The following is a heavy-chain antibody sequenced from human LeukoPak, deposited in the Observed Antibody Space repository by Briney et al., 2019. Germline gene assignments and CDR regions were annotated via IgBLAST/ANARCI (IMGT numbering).Heavy chain of an antibody. CDR2: IFHSGST. J-gene: IGHJ4*02. CDR3: TCHSGWSGPSE. CDR1: GGSISSSW. V-gene: IGHV4-4*02. Sequence: SGTLSLTCAVSGGSISSSWWSWVRQPPGKGLEWIGEIFHSGSTNYNPSLKSRVTISVDKSKNHFSLELTSVTAADTAVYYCTCHSGWSGPSEWGQGTLVIVSS. D-gene: IGHD6-19*01.